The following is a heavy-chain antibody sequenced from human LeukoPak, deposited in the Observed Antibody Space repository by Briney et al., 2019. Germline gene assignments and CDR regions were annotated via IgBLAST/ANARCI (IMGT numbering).Heavy chain of an antibody. CDR1: GFTFDDYA. CDR3: AKDIRAMVHDGFSDY. V-gene: IGHV3-9*01. CDR2: ISWNSGSI. D-gene: IGHD5-18*01. Sequence: GGSLRLSCAASGFTFDDYAMHWVRQAPGKGLEWVSGISWNSGSIGYADSVKGRFTISRDNAKNSLYLQMNSLRAEDTALYYCAKDIRAMVHDGFSDYWGQGTLVTVSS. J-gene: IGHJ4*02.